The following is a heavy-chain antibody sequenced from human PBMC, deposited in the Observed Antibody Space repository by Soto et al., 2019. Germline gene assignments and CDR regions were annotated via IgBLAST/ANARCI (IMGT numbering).Heavy chain of an antibody. J-gene: IGHJ4*02. CDR2: VFSNDEK. Sequence: QVTLKESGPVLVKPTETLTLTCTVSGFSLSNSRMGVSWIRQSPGKALEWLAHVFSNDEKSYSTSLKSRLTISKDTSKSQVVLIMANTDPADTATYYCARVDERAYTGYGLYYFDSWGQGTLVTVSS. V-gene: IGHV2-26*01. CDR3: ARVDERAYTGYGLYYFDS. D-gene: IGHD5-12*01. CDR1: GFSLSNSRMG.